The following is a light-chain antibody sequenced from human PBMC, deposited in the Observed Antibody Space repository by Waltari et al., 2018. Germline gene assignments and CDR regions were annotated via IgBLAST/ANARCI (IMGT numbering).Light chain of an antibody. V-gene: IGKV4-1*01. CDR3: QQYYRTPPT. Sequence: DIVLTQSPDSLPVSLGERATINCKSGQSVLYSSNNKNYLAWYQQKPGQPPKLLIYWAYTRKSGVPDRFIGGGSGTEFTLTISSLQAEDVAVYYCQQYYRTPPTFGQGTKVEIK. CDR2: WAY. CDR1: QSVLYSSNNKNY. J-gene: IGKJ1*01.